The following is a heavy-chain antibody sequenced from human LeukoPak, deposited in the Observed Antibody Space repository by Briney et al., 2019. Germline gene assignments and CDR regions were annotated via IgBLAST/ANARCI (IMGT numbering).Heavy chain of an antibody. CDR3: AREHDY. J-gene: IGHJ4*02. CDR2: IYHTGST. Sequence: SETLSLTCAVSGGSISSSNWWSWVRQSPGKGLEWIGEIYHTGSTNYHPSLRSRVTMSLDKSTNQFSLKLTSVTAADTAVYYCAREHDYWGQGTLVTVSS. CDR1: GGSISSSNW. V-gene: IGHV4-4*02.